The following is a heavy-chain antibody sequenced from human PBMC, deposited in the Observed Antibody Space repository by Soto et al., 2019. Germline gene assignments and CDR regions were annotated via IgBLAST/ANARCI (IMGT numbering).Heavy chain of an antibody. J-gene: IGHJ3*02. D-gene: IGHD3-3*01. V-gene: IGHV1-18*01. Sequence: QVQLVQSGAEVKKPGASVKVSCKASGYTFTSYGISWVRQAPGQGLEWMGWISAYNGNTNYAQKLQGRVTITTDTSTSTAYMELRSLRSDDTAGYDCARAIEGPYYDFWSGYYIDAFDIWGQGTMVTVSS. CDR2: ISAYNGNT. CDR1: GYTFTSYG. CDR3: ARAIEGPYYDFWSGYYIDAFDI.